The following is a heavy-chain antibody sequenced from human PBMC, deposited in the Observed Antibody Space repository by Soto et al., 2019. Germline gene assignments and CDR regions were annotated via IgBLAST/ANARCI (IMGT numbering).Heavy chain of an antibody. V-gene: IGHV4-30-4*01. CDR3: ATESGSTYGYFDH. Sequence: QMHLQESGPGLVKPSETLSLTCTVSGGSVTSDEDYWTWIRQSPGKGLEWIGYISNSGSTGYNPSLKTRLSMSVDRSKNQFTLRLTSVTDADSAVYFCATESGSTYGYFDHWGQGTQVTVSS. CDR1: GGSVTSDEDY. CDR2: ISNSGST. J-gene: IGHJ4*02. D-gene: IGHD5-18*01.